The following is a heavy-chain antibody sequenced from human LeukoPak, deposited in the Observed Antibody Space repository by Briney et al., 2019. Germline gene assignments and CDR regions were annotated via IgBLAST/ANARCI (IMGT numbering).Heavy chain of an antibody. CDR3: ARFLYGSGGLDY. Sequence: PSETLSLTCTVSGGSISSYYWSWIRQPPGKGLEWIGYIYYSGSTNYNPSLKRRVTISVDTSKNQFSLKLSSVTAADAAVYYCARFLYGSGGLDYWGQGTLVTVSS. CDR1: GGSISSYY. J-gene: IGHJ4*02. V-gene: IGHV4-59*01. D-gene: IGHD3-10*01. CDR2: IYYSGST.